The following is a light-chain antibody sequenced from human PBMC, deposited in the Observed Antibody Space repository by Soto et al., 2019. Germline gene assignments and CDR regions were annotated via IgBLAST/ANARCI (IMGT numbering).Light chain of an antibody. CDR3: SSYTNINTRACV. Sequence: QSALTQPASVSGSPGQSITISCTGTSGDIGSYNRVSWYQQHPGKAPKLIIYEVTARPSGVSNRFSGSKSGNTASLTISGLQAEDEAEYDCSSYTNINTRACVFGTGTKLTVL. J-gene: IGLJ1*01. CDR1: SGDIGSYNR. CDR2: EVT. V-gene: IGLV2-14*01.